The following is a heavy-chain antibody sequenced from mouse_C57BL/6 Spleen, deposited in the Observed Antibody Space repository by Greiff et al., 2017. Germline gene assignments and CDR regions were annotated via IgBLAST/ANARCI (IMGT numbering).Heavy chain of an antibody. J-gene: IGHJ4*01. CDR3: TRSVAMDY. CDR2: IDPETGGT. V-gene: IGHV1-15*01. Sequence: VQRVESGAELVRPGASVTLSCKASGYTFTDYEMHWVKQTPVHGLEWIGAIDPETGGTAYNQKFKGKAILTADKSSSTAYMELRSLTSEDSAVYYCTRSVAMDYWGQGTSVTVSS. CDR1: GYTFTDYE.